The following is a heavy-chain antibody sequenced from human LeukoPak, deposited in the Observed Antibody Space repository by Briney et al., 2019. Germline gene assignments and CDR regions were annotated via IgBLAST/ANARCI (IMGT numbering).Heavy chain of an antibody. V-gene: IGHV4-39*06. J-gene: IGHJ6*03. Sequence: PSETLSLTCTVSGGSISSSSYYWGWIRQPPGKGLEWIGSIYYSGSTYYIPSLKSRVTISVDTSKNQFPLKLSSVTAADTAVYYCARAPYYMDVWGKGTTVTVSS. CDR1: GGSISSSSYY. CDR2: IYYSGST. CDR3: ARAPYYMDV.